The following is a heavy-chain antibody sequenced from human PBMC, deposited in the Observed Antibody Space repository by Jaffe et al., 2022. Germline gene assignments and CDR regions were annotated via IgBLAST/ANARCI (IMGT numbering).Heavy chain of an antibody. J-gene: IGHJ4*02. Sequence: QVQLVESGGGVVQPGGSLRLSCAASGFTFSSYGMHWVRQAPGKGLEWVAFIRYDGSNKYYADSVKGRFTISRDNSKNTLYLQMNSLRAEDTAVYYCATEGARYDSSDLGYYFDYWGQGTLVTVSS. D-gene: IGHD3-22*01. CDR3: ATEGARYDSSDLGYYFDY. CDR1: GFTFSSYG. V-gene: IGHV3-30*02. CDR2: IRYDGSNK.